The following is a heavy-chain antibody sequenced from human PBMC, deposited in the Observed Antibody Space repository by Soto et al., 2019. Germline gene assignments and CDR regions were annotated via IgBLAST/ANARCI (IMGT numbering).Heavy chain of an antibody. CDR2: IYYSGST. V-gene: IGHV4-31*03. CDR3: ANLRTLVTGTEYYYGMDV. CDR1: GGSISSGGYY. J-gene: IGHJ6*02. D-gene: IGHD1-20*01. Sequence: QVQLQESGPGLVKPSQTLSLTCTVSGGSISSGGYYWSWIRQHPGKGLEWIGYIYYSGSTYYNTHRKSRVTAAEDTTKNQFSLKLSSVTAADTDVYYCANLRTLVTGTEYYYGMDVWGQGTTVTVSS.